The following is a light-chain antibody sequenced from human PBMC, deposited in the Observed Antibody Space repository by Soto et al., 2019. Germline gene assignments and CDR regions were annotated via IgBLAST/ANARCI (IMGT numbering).Light chain of an antibody. V-gene: IGKV3-15*01. CDR1: QSVGSN. J-gene: IGKJ1*01. Sequence: IVMTQSPATLSVSPGERVTLSCRARQSVGSNLAWYRQKPGQAPRLLIYGASTRATGIPARFSGSGSETEFTLTISSLQAEDSAVYFCQQYNNWPTWTFGQGTKVDI. CDR2: GAS. CDR3: QQYNNWPTWT.